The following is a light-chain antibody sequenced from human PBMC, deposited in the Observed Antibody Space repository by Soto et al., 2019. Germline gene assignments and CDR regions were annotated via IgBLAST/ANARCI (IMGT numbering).Light chain of an antibody. J-gene: IGKJ1*01. CDR1: QSIPRNC. Sequence: EIVLTQSPHTLSFSPRAKATLSCMASQSIPRNCLAWFQQKPGQAHRLIIYGSYNRPSGIPDRFSGGGSRTDFTLTISRLEPEDFAVYYCHKYGSSPPWTFGHGTQVDIK. CDR3: HKYGSSPPWT. CDR2: GSY. V-gene: IGKV3-20*01.